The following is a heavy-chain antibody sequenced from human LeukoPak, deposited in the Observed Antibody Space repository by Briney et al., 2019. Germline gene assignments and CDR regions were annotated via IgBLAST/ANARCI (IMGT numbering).Heavy chain of an antibody. V-gene: IGHV1-2*02. J-gene: IGHJ3*02. CDR1: GYTFTNYY. CDR3: ARDLRYYYDSSGYYYVRGAFDI. Sequence: ASVKVSCKASGYTFTNYYMHWVRQAPGQGLEWMGWINPNSGGTNYAQKFQGRVTMTRDTSISTAYMELSRLRSDDTAVYYCARDLRYYYDSSGYYYVRGAFDIWGQGTMVTVSS. D-gene: IGHD3-22*01. CDR2: INPNSGGT.